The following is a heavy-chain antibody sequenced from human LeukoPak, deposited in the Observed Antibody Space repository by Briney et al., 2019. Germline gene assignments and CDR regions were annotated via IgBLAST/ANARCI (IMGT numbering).Heavy chain of an antibody. CDR3: AGRVGATWVDY. J-gene: IGHJ4*02. D-gene: IGHD1-26*01. V-gene: IGHV3-9*01. Sequence: PGGSLRLSCAASGFTFDDYAMHWVRQAPGKGLEWVSGISWNSGSIGYADSVKGRFTISRDNAKNSLYLQMNSLRAEDTALYYCAGRVGATWVDYWGQGTLVTVSS. CDR1: GFTFDDYA. CDR2: ISWNSGSI.